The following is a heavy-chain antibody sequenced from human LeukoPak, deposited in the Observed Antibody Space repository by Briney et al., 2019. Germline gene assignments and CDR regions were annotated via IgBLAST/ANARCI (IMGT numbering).Heavy chain of an antibody. D-gene: IGHD1-26*01. CDR2: ISSSSSTI. CDR1: GFTFSSYS. CDR3: VRGISGSARFDY. V-gene: IGHV3-48*01. J-gene: IGHJ4*02. Sequence: GGSLRLSCAASGFTFSSYSMNWVRQAPGKGLEWVSYISSSSSTIYYADSVKGRFTISRDDAKNSLYLQMNSLRGDDTAVYYCVRGISGSARFDYWGQGTLVTVSS.